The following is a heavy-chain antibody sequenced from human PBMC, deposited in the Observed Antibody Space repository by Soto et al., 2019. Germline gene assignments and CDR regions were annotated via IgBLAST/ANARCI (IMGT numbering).Heavy chain of an antibody. CDR2: IYYSGST. D-gene: IGHD6-6*01. V-gene: IGHV4-31*03. CDR1: GGSISSGGYF. Sequence: QVQLQESGPGQVKPSQTLSLTCTVSGGSISSGGYFWSWIRQHPGKGLEWIGFIYYSGSTYYNPSLKSRVTISVDTSKNQFSLKLSSVTAADTAVYYCAREGAAPYYYYGMDVWGQGTTVTVSS. CDR3: AREGAAPYYYYGMDV. J-gene: IGHJ6*02.